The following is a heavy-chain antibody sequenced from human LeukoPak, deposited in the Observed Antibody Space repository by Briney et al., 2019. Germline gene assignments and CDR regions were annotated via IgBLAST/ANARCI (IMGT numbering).Heavy chain of an antibody. J-gene: IGHJ3*02. CDR2: ISYDGSNK. Sequence: PGRSLRLSCAASGFTFSSYAMHWVRQAPGKGLEWVAVISYDGSNKYYADSVKGRFTISRDNSKNTLYLQMNSLRAEDTAVYYCARVGGYCSGGSCFLLDAFDIWGQGTMVTVSS. CDR3: ARVGGYCSGGSCFLLDAFDI. D-gene: IGHD2-15*01. CDR1: GFTFSSYA. V-gene: IGHV3-30-3*01.